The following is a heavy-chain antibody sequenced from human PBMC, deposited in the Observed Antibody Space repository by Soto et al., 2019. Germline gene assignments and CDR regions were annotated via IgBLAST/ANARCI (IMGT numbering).Heavy chain of an antibody. CDR1: GGSISSGNYY. J-gene: IGHJ4*02. Sequence: PSETLSLTCTVSGGSISSGNYYWSWIRQPPGKGLEWIGYIYYSGSTYYNPPLKSRVTISVDTSKNHFSLKLSSVTAADTAVYYCVRSGHTFGGVMWGLGTLVTVSS. CDR3: VRSGHTFGGVM. CDR2: IYYSGST. V-gene: IGHV4-30-4*01. D-gene: IGHD3-16*01.